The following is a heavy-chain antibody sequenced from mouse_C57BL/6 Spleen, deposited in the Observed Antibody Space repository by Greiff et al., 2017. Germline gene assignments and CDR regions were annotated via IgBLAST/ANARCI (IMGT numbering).Heavy chain of an antibody. CDR1: GFTFSDYG. CDR2: ISSGSSTI. V-gene: IGHV5-17*01. CDR3: ARFLNYYYAMDY. J-gene: IGHJ4*01. Sequence: EVQRVESGGGLVKPGGSLKLSCAASGFTFSDYGMHWVRQAPEKRLEWVAYISSGSSTIYYADTVKGRFTISRDNAKNTLFLQMTSLRSEDTAMYYCARFLNYYYAMDYWGQGTSVTVSS.